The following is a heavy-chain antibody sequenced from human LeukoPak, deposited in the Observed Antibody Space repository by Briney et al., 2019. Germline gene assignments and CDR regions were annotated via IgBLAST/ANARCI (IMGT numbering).Heavy chain of an antibody. Sequence: GGSLRLSCAASGFTFSIYALSWVRQAPGEGLEWVSVISDSGGNTYYADFVKGRFTISRDNSKNTLYLQMNSLRAEDTAVYYCARVGLLWFGELLSPYYYYGMDVWGQGTTVTVSS. D-gene: IGHD3-10*01. CDR1: GFTFSIYA. J-gene: IGHJ6*02. CDR2: ISDSGGNT. V-gene: IGHV3-23*01. CDR3: ARVGLLWFGELLSPYYYYGMDV.